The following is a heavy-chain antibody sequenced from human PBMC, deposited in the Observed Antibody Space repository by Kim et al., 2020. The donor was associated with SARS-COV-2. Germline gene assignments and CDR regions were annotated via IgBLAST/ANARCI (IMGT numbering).Heavy chain of an antibody. V-gene: IGHV4-34*01. D-gene: IGHD6-19*01. J-gene: IGHJ4*02. CDR1: GGSFSGYY. CDR3: ARGPRSIAVAGPRVDY. Sequence: SETLSLTCAVYGGSFSGYYWSWIRQPPGKGLEWIGEINHSGSTNYNPSLKSRVTISVDTSKNQFSLKLSSVTAADTAVYYCARGPRSIAVAGPRVDYWGQGTLVTVSS. CDR2: INHSGST.